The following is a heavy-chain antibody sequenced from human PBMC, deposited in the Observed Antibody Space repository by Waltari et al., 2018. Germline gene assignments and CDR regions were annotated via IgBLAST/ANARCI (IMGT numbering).Heavy chain of an antibody. CDR1: GFTFSEFW. CDR3: SSMDF. J-gene: IGHJ6*03. V-gene: IGHV3-7*01. CDR2: IKQDGSDK. Sequence: EVQLVESGGGLCQPGGSLRLACAASGFTFSEFWMSWVSQAPGKGLEWVANIKQDGSDKYYVESVKGRFTISRDNANNLLFLQMNSLRVDDTALYYCSSMDFWGKGTTVIVSS.